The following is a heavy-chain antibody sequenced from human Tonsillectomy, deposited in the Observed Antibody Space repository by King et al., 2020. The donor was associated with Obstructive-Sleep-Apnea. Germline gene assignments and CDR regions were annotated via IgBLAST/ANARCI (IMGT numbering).Heavy chain of an antibody. J-gene: IGHJ4*02. V-gene: IGHV4-59*08. CDR2: IFYTGST. CDR1: GGSISSYY. CDR3: ARQRDLGYCSDGSCHPGGFFDY. D-gene: IGHD2-15*01. Sequence: QLQESGPGLVKPSETLSLTCTVSGGSISSYYWSWIRQPPGKGLEWIGYIFYTGSTNYNPSLKSRVTISVDTSKNQFSLRLRSVTAADTAVYYCARQRDLGYCSDGSCHPGGFFDYWGQGTLVTVSS.